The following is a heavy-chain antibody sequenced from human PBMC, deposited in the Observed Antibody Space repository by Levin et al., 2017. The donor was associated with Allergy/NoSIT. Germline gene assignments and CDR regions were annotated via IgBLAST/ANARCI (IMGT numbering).Heavy chain of an antibody. CDR3: ARVKQQRAENYYYYGMDV. D-gene: IGHD6-13*01. Sequence: GGSLRLSCAASGFTFSSYAMHWVRQAPGKGLEWVAVISYDGSNKYYADSVKGRFTISRDNSKNTLYLQMNSLRAEDTAVYYCARVKQQRAENYYYYGMDVWGQGTTVTVSS. CDR1: GFTFSSYA. J-gene: IGHJ6*02. CDR2: ISYDGSNK. V-gene: IGHV3-30-3*01.